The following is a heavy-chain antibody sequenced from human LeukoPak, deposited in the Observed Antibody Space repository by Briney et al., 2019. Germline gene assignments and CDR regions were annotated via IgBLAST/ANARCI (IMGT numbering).Heavy chain of an antibody. J-gene: IGHJ4*02. V-gene: IGHV3-23*01. D-gene: IGHD1-7*01. CDR1: GFTFSSYA. CDR2: ITGSGGTT. CDR3: AKHGANSANYASDY. Sequence: PPGGSLRLSCAASGFTFSSYAMNWVRQAPGKGLEWVSGITGSGGTTYYADSVKGRFTISRDNSKNTLYLQMNSLRAEDTAVYYCAKHGANSANYASDYWGQGTLVTVSS.